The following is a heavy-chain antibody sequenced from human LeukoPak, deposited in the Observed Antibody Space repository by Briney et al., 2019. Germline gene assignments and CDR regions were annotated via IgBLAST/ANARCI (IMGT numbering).Heavy chain of an antibody. V-gene: IGHV3-30*18. D-gene: IGHD4-17*01. CDR1: GFTFSSYG. CDR3: AKDLSPWGDYGGDEFDY. CDR2: IPYDGSNK. J-gene: IGHJ4*02. Sequence: GGSLRLSCAASGFTFSSYGMHWVRQAPGKGLEWVAVIPYDGSNKYYADSVKGRFTISRDNSKNTLYLQMNSLRAEDTAVYYCAKDLSPWGDYGGDEFDYWGQGTLVTVSS.